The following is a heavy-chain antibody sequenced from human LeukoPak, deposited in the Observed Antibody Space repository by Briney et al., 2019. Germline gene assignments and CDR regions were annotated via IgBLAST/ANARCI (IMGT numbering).Heavy chain of an antibody. V-gene: IGHV4-34*01. J-gene: IGHJ4*02. CDR3: ARGLAQDSSGYYLDY. Sequence: PSETLSLTCAVYGGSFSGYYWSWIRQPPGKGLEWIGEINHSGSTNYNPSLKSRVTISVDTSKNQFSLKLSSVTAADTAVYYCARGLAQDSSGYYLDYWGQGNLVTVSS. D-gene: IGHD3-22*01. CDR1: GGSFSGYY. CDR2: INHSGST.